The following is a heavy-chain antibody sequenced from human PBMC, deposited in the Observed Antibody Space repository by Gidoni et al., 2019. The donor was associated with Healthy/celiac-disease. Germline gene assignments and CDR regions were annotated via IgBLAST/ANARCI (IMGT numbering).Heavy chain of an antibody. CDR2: IYYSGST. V-gene: IGHV4-31*03. Sequence: QVQLQESGPGLVKPSQPLSLTCTVSGGSISSGGYYWSWIRQHPGKGLEWIGYIYYSGSTYYNPSLKSRVTISVDTSKNQFSLKLSSVTAADTAVYYCASRSVGYGSGSAVDYWGQGTLVTVSS. D-gene: IGHD3-10*01. CDR1: GGSISSGGYY. J-gene: IGHJ4*02. CDR3: ASRSVGYGSGSAVDY.